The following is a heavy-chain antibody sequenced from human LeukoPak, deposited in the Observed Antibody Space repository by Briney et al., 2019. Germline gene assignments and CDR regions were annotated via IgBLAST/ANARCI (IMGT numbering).Heavy chain of an antibody. V-gene: IGHV4-34*01. CDR3: ARGPPYSSGWHWGHPFDY. J-gene: IGHJ4*02. CDR1: GGSFSGYY. Sequence: SETLSLTCAVYGGSFSGYYWSWIRQPPGKGLEWIGDINHSGITNYNSSLKSRVTISVDTSKNQFSLKLSSVTAADTAVYYCARGPPYSSGWHWGHPFDYWGQGTLVTVSS. CDR2: INHSGIT. D-gene: IGHD6-19*01.